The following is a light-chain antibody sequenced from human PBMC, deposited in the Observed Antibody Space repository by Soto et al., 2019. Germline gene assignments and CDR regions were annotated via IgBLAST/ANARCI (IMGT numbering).Light chain of an antibody. J-gene: IGKJ5*01. Sequence: EIVLTQSPGTLSLSPGERATLSCRASQSVSSNLVWYQQKPGQAPRLLIYGASTRVTGIPARFSGSGSGTDFTLTISSLEPEDFAVYYCQQRSKWPITFGQGTRLEIK. CDR1: QSVSSN. CDR2: GAS. CDR3: QQRSKWPIT. V-gene: IGKV3-11*01.